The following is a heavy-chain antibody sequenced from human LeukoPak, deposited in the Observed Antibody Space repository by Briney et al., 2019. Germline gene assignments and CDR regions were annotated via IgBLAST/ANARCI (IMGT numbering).Heavy chain of an antibody. Sequence: GESLKISCKGSGYSFTSYWIGWVRQMPGKGLEWMGIIYPGDDTRYSPSFQGQVTISVDKSISTAYLQWSSLKASDTAIYYCAGRGTGTTLAFDYWGQGTLVTVSS. V-gene: IGHV5-51*01. CDR2: IYPGDDT. J-gene: IGHJ4*02. D-gene: IGHD1-1*01. CDR3: AGRGTGTTLAFDY. CDR1: GYSFTSYW.